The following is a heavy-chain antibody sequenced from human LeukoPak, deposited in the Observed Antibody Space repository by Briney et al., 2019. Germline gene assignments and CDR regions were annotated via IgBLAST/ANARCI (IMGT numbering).Heavy chain of an antibody. CDR3: AREGYSSSWDINYYNGMDV. CDR2: IDSDGSST. J-gene: IGHJ6*02. Sequence: PGGSLRLSCAASGFTFSSYWMNWVRQAPGKGLVWVSRIDSDGSSTTYADSVKGRFTISRDNAKNTLYLQMNSLRAEDTAVYYCAREGYSSSWDINYYNGMDVWGQGTTVTVSS. D-gene: IGHD6-13*01. V-gene: IGHV3-74*01. CDR1: GFTFSSYW.